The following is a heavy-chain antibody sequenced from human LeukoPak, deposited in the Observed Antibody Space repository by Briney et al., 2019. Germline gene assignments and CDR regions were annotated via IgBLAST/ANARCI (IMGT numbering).Heavy chain of an antibody. CDR1: GFPFSGYW. J-gene: IGHJ5*02. V-gene: IGHV3-74*01. CDR2: IDDDGAGT. D-gene: IGHD5-12*01. Sequence: GGSLRLSCAASGFPFSGYWMHWVRQAPGKGLGWVSRIDDDGAGTTYADSMKGRFTISRGNAKNTLYLQMNSLRVEDTAVYYCARSASGYDAWGQGTLVTVSS. CDR3: ARSASGYDA.